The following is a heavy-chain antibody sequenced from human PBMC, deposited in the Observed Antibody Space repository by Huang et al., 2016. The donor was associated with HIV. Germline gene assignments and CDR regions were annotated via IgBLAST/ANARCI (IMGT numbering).Heavy chain of an antibody. CDR2: IYYRGST. CDR1: GGSISSSSYY. D-gene: IGHD2-2*01. V-gene: IGHV4-39*01. CDR3: ARHMDCSSSSCLAGGHERGPFDM. J-gene: IGHJ3*02. Sequence: QLQLQESGPGLVKPSETLSLTCSVSGGSISSSSYYWGWIRQPPGKGREWIGSIYYRGSTFCNPSRKSRGTISVDTSKSQSSLRRRSVTAADTSVYYCARHMDCSSSSCLAGGHERGPFDMWGQGTMVTVSS.